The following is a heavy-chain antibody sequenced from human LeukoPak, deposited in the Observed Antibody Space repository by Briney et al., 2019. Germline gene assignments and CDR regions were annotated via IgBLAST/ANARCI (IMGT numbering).Heavy chain of an antibody. J-gene: IGHJ4*02. CDR3: ARSGGYCTNGVCSVRY. CDR1: GFTFSSYW. CDR2: IKQDGSEK. Sequence: PGGSLRLSCAASGFTFSSYWMSWVRQAPGKGLEWVANIKQDGSEKYCVDSVKDRFTISRDNAKNSLYLQMNSLRAEDTAVYYCARSGGYCTNGVCSVRYSGQGTLVTVSS. D-gene: IGHD2-8*01. V-gene: IGHV3-7*01.